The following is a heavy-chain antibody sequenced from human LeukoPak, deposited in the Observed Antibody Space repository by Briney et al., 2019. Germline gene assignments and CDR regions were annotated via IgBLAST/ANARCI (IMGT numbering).Heavy chain of an antibody. CDR2: IIPILGIA. D-gene: IGHD3-22*01. CDR3: ARDTGGDYYDSSGKFDY. V-gene: IGHV1-69*04. J-gene: IGHJ4*02. CDR1: GGTFSSYA. Sequence: ASVKVSCKASGGTFSSYAISWVRQAPGQGLEWMGRIIPILGIANYAQKFQGRVTITADKSTSTAYMELSSLRSGDTAVYYCARDTGGDYYDSSGKFDYWGQGTLVTVSS.